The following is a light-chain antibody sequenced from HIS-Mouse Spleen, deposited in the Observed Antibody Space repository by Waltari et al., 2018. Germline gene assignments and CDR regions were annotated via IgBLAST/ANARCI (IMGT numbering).Light chain of an antibody. J-gene: IGLJ2*01. CDR2: EVS. CDR3: SSYTSSSTVV. Sequence: QSALTQPASVSGSPGQSITISCTGTSSDVGGSNYVAWYPQHPGKAPKLMIYEVSNRPSGVSNRFSGSKSGNTASLTISGLQAEDEADYYCSSYTSSSTVVFGGGTKLTVL. V-gene: IGLV2-14*01. CDR1: SSDVGGSNY.